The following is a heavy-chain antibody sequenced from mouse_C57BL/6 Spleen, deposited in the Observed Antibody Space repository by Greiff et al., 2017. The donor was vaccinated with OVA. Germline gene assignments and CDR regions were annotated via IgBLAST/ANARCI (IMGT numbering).Heavy chain of an antibody. D-gene: IGHD1-1*01. CDR2: IDPSDSYT. J-gene: IGHJ4*01. CDR3: ARPLYYYGSSYAMDY. CDR1: GYTFTSYW. V-gene: IGHV1-69*01. Sequence: QVQLQQSGAELVMPGASVKLSCKASGYTFTSYWMHWVKQRPGQGLEWIGEIDPSDSYTNYNQKFKGKSTLTVDKSSSTAYMQLSSLTSEDSAVYYCARPLYYYGSSYAMDYWGQGTSVTVSS.